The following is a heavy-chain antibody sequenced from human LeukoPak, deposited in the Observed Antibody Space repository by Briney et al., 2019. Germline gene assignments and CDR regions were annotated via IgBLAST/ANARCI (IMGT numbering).Heavy chain of an antibody. Sequence: ASVKVSCKASGYTFTSYGISWVRQAPGQGLEWMGWISAYNGNTNYAQKLQGRVTMTTDTSTSTAYMELRSLRSDDTAVYYCARDRNPEAHGYYGSGGDAFDIWGQGTMVTVSS. CDR3: ARDRNPEAHGYYGSGGDAFDI. V-gene: IGHV1-18*01. D-gene: IGHD3-10*01. CDR2: ISAYNGNT. CDR1: GYTFTSYG. J-gene: IGHJ3*02.